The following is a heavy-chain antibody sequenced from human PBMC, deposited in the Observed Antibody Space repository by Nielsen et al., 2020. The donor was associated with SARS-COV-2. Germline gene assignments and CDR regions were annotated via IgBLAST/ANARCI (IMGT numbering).Heavy chain of an antibody. D-gene: IGHD6-13*01. CDR3: ARGGIAAAGSAFDI. J-gene: IGHJ3*02. CDR2: IYYSGST. Sequence: SETLSLTCTVSGGSVSSGSYYWSWIRQPPGKGLEWIGYIYYSGSTNYNPSLKSRVTISVDTSKNQFSLKLSSVTAADTAVYYCARGGIAAAGSAFDIWGQGTMVTVSS. V-gene: IGHV4-61*01. CDR1: GGSVSSGSYY.